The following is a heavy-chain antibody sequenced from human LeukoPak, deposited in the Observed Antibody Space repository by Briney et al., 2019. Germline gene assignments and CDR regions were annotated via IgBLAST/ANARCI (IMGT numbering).Heavy chain of an antibody. CDR1: GGSTSSSSYY. J-gene: IGHJ4*02. D-gene: IGHD6-19*01. CDR2: IYYSGST. CDR3: ARSRAAVGLDY. V-gene: IGHV4-39*07. Sequence: SETLSLACTVSGGSTSSSSYYWGWIRQPPGKGLEWIGSIYYSGSTYYNPSLKSRVTISVDTSKNQFSLKLSSVTAADTAVYYCARSRAAVGLDYWGQGTLVTVSS.